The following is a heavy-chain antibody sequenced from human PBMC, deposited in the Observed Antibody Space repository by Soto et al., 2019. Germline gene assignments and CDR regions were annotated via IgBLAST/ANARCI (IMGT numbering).Heavy chain of an antibody. Sequence: PSETLSLTCAVSGGSISIGGYYGSWIRQHPGKGLEWIGYIYHRGSTYYNPSLKRRVTISVDRSKNQFSLKLSSVTAADTAVYYCARYPTAQWEKGFMAFDIWGQGTMVTVSS. V-gene: IGHV4-30-2*01. J-gene: IGHJ3*02. CDR3: ARYPTAQWEKGFMAFDI. CDR1: GGSISIGGYY. D-gene: IGHD1-26*01. CDR2: IYHRGST.